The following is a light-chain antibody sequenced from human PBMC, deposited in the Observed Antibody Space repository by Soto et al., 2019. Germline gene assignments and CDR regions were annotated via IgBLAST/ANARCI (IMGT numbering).Light chain of an antibody. CDR1: QSVSSN. CDR3: QHYNNWAPWT. V-gene: IGKV3-15*01. CDR2: GAS. J-gene: IGKJ1*01. Sequence: EIVMTQSPATLSVSPGERATLSCRASQSVSSNLAWYQQKPGQAPRLLIYGASTRATGIPGRFSGSGSGTEFTLTISSLQSEDFAVHYCQHYNNWAPWTFGQGTKVEIK.